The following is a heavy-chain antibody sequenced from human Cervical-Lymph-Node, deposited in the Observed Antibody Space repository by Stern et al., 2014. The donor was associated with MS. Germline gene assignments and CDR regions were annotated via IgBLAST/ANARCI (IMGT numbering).Heavy chain of an antibody. Sequence: QMQLVQSGAEVKKPGSSVKVSCVASGGSFTTYHIPWVRLAPGQGLEWMGEIIPKSKKHNYAQKFQGSVTITADESTSTAYMELSSLRSEDTAVYYCARRDYYDSSGFYYGDGFDIWGQGTMVTVS. CDR3: ARRDYYDSSGFYYGDGFDI. J-gene: IGHJ3*02. CDR2: IIPKSKKH. CDR1: GGSFTTYH. D-gene: IGHD3-22*01. V-gene: IGHV1-69*01.